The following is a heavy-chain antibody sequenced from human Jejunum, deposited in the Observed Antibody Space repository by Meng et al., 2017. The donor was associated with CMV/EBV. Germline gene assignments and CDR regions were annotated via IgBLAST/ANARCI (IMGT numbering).Heavy chain of an antibody. CDR1: GYTFTNYG. Sequence: QAQLVQSGVEVKKPGASVKVSCKASGYTFTNYGITWVRQAPGQGLEWMGWINAYNGDTNYAQTLQGRVTMTTDTSTSTAYMELRSLRSDDTAVYYCAASSSSWYQNWFDPWGQGTLVTVSS. CDR3: AASSSSWYQNWFDP. J-gene: IGHJ5*02. D-gene: IGHD6-13*01. CDR2: INAYNGDT. V-gene: IGHV1-18*01.